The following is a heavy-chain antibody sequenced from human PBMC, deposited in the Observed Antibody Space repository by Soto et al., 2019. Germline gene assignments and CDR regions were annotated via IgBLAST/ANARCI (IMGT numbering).Heavy chain of an antibody. D-gene: IGHD6-19*01. CDR2: IYYGGST. V-gene: IGHV4-59*01. J-gene: IGHJ4*02. CDR3: ARGFQTPAQAVAGPFDY. CDR1: GGSISSYY. Sequence: SETLSLTCTVSGGSISSYYWSWIRQPPGKGLEWIGYIYYGGSTNYNPSLKSRVTISVDTSKNQFSLKLSSVTAADTAVYYCARGFQTPAQAVAGPFDYWGQGTLVTVSS.